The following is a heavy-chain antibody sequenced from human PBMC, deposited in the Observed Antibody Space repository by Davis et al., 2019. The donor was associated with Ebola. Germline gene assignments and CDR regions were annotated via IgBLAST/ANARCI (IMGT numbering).Heavy chain of an antibody. D-gene: IGHD6-13*01. CDR1: GFTFSNFW. CDR2: INNDGSIT. J-gene: IGHJ4*02. V-gene: IGHV3-74*01. CDR3: VRYSMGVFDY. Sequence: HTGGSLRLSCAASGFTFSNFWMHWVRQAPGKGLVCVSRINNDGSITNYADSVKGRFTISRDNAKNTVYLQMNSLTTEDTAVYYCVRYSMGVFDYWGQGTLVTVSS.